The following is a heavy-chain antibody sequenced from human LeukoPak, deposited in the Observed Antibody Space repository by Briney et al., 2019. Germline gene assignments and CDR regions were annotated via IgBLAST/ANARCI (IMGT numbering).Heavy chain of an antibody. J-gene: IGHJ4*02. CDR3: ARGRYPAAVAGYFDY. Sequence: GRSLRLSCAASGFAFSSCAMRWVRQAPGKGLEWVAVISYDGSNKYYADSVKGRFTISRDNSKNTLYLQMNSLRAEDTAVYYCARGRYPAAVAGYFDYWGQGTLVTVSS. D-gene: IGHD6-19*01. CDR1: GFAFSSCA. V-gene: IGHV3-30-3*01. CDR2: ISYDGSNK.